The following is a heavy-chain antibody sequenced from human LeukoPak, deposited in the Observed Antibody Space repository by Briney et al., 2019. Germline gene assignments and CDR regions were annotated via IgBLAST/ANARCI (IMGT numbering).Heavy chain of an antibody. CDR2: IYYSGST. D-gene: IGHD3-10*01. J-gene: IGHJ4*02. CDR3: ARSLGTDSYYGSGSYYRLDY. Sequence: SETLSLTCTVSGGSISSYYWSWIRQPPGKGLEWIGYIYYSGSTNYNPSLKSRVTISVDTSKNQFSLKLSSVTAADTAVYYCARSLGTDSYYGSGSYYRLDYWGQGTLVTVSS. CDR1: GGSISSYY. V-gene: IGHV4-59*12.